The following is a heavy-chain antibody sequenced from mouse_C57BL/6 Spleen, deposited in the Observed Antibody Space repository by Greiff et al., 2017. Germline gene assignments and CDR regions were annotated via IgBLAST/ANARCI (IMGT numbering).Heavy chain of an antibody. V-gene: IGHV1-50*01. J-gene: IGHJ2*01. CDR1: GYTFTSYW. Sequence: QVQLQQPGAELVKPGASVKLSCKASGYTFTSYWMQWVKQRPGQGLEWIGEIDPSDSYTNYNQKFKGKATLTVDTSSSTAYMQRSSLTSEYSAVYYGARTGDDWGQGTTLTVSS. CDR3: ARTGDD. CDR2: IDPSDSYT.